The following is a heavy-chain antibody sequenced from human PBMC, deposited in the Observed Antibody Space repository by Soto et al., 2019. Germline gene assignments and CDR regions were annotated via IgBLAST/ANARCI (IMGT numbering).Heavy chain of an antibody. Sequence: GGSLRLSCAASGFTFSSYAMHWVRQAPGKGLEWVAVISYDGSNKYYADSVKGRFTISRDNSKNTLYLQMNSLRAEDTAVYYCARDGSGWYGYYYGMDVWGQGTTVTVSS. J-gene: IGHJ6*02. CDR1: GFTFSSYA. CDR3: ARDGSGWYGYYYGMDV. V-gene: IGHV3-30-3*01. D-gene: IGHD6-19*01. CDR2: ISYDGSNK.